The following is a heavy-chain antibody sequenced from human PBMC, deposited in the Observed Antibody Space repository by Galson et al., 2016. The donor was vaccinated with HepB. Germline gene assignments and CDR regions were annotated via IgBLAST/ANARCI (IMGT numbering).Heavy chain of an antibody. CDR1: GYTFTGYY. V-gene: IGHV1-2*02. J-gene: IGHJ3*02. Sequence: SVKVSCKASGYTFTGYYMHWVRQAPGQGLEWMGWINPNSGGTNYAQRFQGRVTLTRDTSIRTAYMELSRLRSDDTAVFYCARAAYNWNDPRAGAFDIWGQGTLVTVST. CDR2: INPNSGGT. D-gene: IGHD1-20*01. CDR3: ARAAYNWNDPRAGAFDI.